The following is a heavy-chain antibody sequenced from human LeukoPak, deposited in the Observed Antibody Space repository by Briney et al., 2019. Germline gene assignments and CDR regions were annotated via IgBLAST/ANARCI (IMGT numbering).Heavy chain of an antibody. CDR3: AKDSRLYSGYDLSDY. CDR1: GFTFSSYG. V-gene: IGHV3-30*02. Sequence: GGSLRLFCAASGFTFSSYGMHWVRQAPGKGLEWVAFIRYDGSNKYYADSVKGRFTISRDNSKNTLYLQMNSLRAEDTAVYYCAKDSRLYSGYDLSDYWGQGTLVTVSS. D-gene: IGHD5-12*01. J-gene: IGHJ4*02. CDR2: IRYDGSNK.